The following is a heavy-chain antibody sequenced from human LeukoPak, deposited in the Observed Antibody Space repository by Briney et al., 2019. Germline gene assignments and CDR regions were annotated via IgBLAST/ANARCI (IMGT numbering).Heavy chain of an antibody. CDR2: ISGSGGST. J-gene: IGHJ3*02. D-gene: IGHD3-22*01. CDR1: GVTFSGYS. Sequence: GGSLRLSCAASGVTFSGYSMNWVRQAPGKGLEWVSAISGSGGSTYYADSVKGRFTISRDNSKDTLYLQMNSLRAEDTAVYYCAKDWHDSSGYYSAFDAFGIWGQGTMVTVSS. CDR3: AKDWHDSSGYYSAFDAFGI. V-gene: IGHV3-23*01.